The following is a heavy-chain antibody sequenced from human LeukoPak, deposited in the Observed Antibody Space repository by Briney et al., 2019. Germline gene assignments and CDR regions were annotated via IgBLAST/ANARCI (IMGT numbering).Heavy chain of an antibody. V-gene: IGHV3-7*01. J-gene: IGHJ6*02. Sequence: GGSLRLSCAASGFTFSSYWMSLVRQAPGKGLEWVADIKQDGSEKYYVDSVKGRFTISRDNAKNSLYLQMNSLRAEDTAVDYCARDYDFWSGSYYYGMDVWGQGTTVTVSS. CDR1: GFTFSSYW. D-gene: IGHD3-3*01. CDR3: ARDYDFWSGSYYYGMDV. CDR2: IKQDGSEK.